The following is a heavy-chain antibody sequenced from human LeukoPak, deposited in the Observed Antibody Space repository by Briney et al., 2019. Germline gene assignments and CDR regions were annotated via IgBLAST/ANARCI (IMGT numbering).Heavy chain of an antibody. CDR2: IYTSGST. J-gene: IGHJ5*02. CDR1: GGSISSYY. V-gene: IGHV4-4*07. CDR3: ARERDSSGYYPANWFDP. D-gene: IGHD3-22*01. Sequence: PSETLSLTCTVSGGSISSYYWSWIRQPAVKGLEWIGRIYTSGSTNYNPSLKSRVTVSVDTSKNQFSLKLSSVTAADTAVYYCARERDSSGYYPANWFDPWGQGTLVTVSS.